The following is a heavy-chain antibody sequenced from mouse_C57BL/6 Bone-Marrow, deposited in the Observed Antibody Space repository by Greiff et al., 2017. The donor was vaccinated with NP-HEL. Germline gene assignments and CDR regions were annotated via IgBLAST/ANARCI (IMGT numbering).Heavy chain of an antibody. D-gene: IGHD2-3*01. Sequence: QVQLQQSGAELARPGASVKLSCKASGYTFTSYGISWVKQRTGQGLEWIGEIYPRSGNTYYNEKFKGKATLTADKSSSTAYMELRSLTSEYSAVYFCARGGGYYFWYCDVWGTGTTVTVSS. CDR3: ARGGGYYFWYCDV. V-gene: IGHV1-81*01. J-gene: IGHJ1*03. CDR1: GYTFTSYG. CDR2: IYPRSGNT.